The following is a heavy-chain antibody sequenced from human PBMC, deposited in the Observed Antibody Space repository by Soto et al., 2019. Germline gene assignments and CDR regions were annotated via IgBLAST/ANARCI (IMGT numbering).Heavy chain of an antibody. Sequence: EVQLVETGGGLIQPGGSLRLSCAASGFTVSTNYMSWVRQAPGKGLEWVSLIYSGGSTYYADSVTGRFTISRDNSKNTLYLQMNSLRAEDTAIYYCNGGSKRNVFDIWGQGTMVTVSS. CDR3: NGGSKRNVFDI. CDR1: GFTVSTNY. CDR2: IYSGGST. V-gene: IGHV3-53*02. J-gene: IGHJ3*02. D-gene: IGHD3-16*01.